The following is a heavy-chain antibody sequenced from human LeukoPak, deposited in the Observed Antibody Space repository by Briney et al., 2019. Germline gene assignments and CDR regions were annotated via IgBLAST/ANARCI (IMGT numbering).Heavy chain of an antibody. D-gene: IGHD2-8*02. CDR3: TRWRSGVSD. CDR2: TKNKADNFAT. CDR1: GYIFSDHY. V-gene: IGHV3-72*01. Sequence: GGSLRLSCAVSGYIFSDHYIDWVRQAPGKGLEWVGHTKNKADNFATEYAASVKGRFTISRDDSRNSVFLQMNSLKTDDTAVYYCTRWRSGVSDWGQRTLVTVSS. J-gene: IGHJ4*02.